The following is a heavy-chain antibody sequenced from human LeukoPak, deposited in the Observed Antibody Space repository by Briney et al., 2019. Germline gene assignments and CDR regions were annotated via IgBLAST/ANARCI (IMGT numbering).Heavy chain of an antibody. J-gene: IGHJ4*02. Sequence: PSETLSLTCTVSGGSISSSSYYWGWIRQPPGKGLEWIGSIYYSGSTYYNPSLKSRVTISVDTSKNQFSLKLSSVTAADTAVYYCARGPLYGDPPDYWGQGTLVTVSS. CDR1: GGSISSSSYY. CDR3: ARGPLYGDPPDY. CDR2: IYYSGST. V-gene: IGHV4-39*01. D-gene: IGHD4-17*01.